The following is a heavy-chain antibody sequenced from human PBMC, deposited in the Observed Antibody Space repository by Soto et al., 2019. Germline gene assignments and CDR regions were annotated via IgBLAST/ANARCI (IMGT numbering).Heavy chain of an antibody. Sequence: ASVKVSCKASGYTFTSYGISWVRQAPGQGLEWMGWISAYNGNTNYAKKLQGRVTMTTDTSTSTANMELRSLRSDDTAVYYCASFSIFYFGSGSYYNVPYYYYYGMDVWGQGTTVTVSS. V-gene: IGHV1-18*01. D-gene: IGHD3-10*01. J-gene: IGHJ6*02. CDR1: GYTFTSYG. CDR2: ISAYNGNT. CDR3: ASFSIFYFGSGSYYNVPYYYYYGMDV.